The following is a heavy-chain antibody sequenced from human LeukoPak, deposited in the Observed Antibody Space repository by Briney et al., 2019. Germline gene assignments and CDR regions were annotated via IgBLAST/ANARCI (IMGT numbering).Heavy chain of an antibody. CDR2: INWNGGST. CDR3: ARDREDYYGSGSASDY. Sequence: GGSLRLSCAASGSTFDDYGMSWVRQAPGKGLERVSGINWNGGSTGHADSVKGRFTISRDNAKNSLYRQMNSLRAEDTALYHCARDREDYYGSGSASDYWGQGTLVTVSS. D-gene: IGHD3-10*01. J-gene: IGHJ4*02. V-gene: IGHV3-20*01. CDR1: GSTFDDYG.